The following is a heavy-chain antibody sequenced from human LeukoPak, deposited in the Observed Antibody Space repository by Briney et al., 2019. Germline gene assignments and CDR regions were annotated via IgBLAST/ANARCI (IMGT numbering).Heavy chain of an antibody. CDR1: GFTFISYA. CDR3: AKDRFPGVVVRYYFDY. J-gene: IGHJ4*02. D-gene: IGHD2-15*01. Sequence: PGGSLRLSCAASGFTFISYAMSWVRQGPGRGLEWVSAISGSGESTYYADSVKGRFTISRDNSKNTLYMQMNRLRAEETAVYYCAKDRFPGVVVRYYFDYWGQGTLVTVSS. V-gene: IGHV3-23*01. CDR2: ISGSGEST.